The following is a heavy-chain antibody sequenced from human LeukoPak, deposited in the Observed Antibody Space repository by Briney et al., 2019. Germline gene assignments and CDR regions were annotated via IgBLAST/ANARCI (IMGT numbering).Heavy chain of an antibody. V-gene: IGHV1-69*04. CDR1: GGTFSSYA. CDR3: ARGVVPAADRWFDP. Sequence: SVKVSCKASGGTFSSYAISWVRQAPGQGLEWMGRIIPILGIASYAQKFQGRVTITADKSTSTAYMELSSLRSEDTAVYYGARGVVPAADRWFDPWGQGTLVTVSS. J-gene: IGHJ5*02. D-gene: IGHD2-2*01. CDR2: IIPILGIA.